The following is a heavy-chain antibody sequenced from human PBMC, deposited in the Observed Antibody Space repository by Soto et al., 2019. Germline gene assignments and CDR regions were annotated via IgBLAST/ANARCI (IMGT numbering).Heavy chain of an antibody. CDR1: GYTFNTYG. Sequence: QVQLVQSGAEVKRPGASVKVSCKASGYTFNTYGITWVRQAPGQGLEWLGWISPYNGNTKYAQNLQGRVTMTTDTSTGIVYMELRSLTSDDTAVYYCARDLDYDFWSGFLSPWGQGTLVTVSS. CDR3: ARDLDYDFWSGFLSP. D-gene: IGHD3-3*01. V-gene: IGHV1-18*01. CDR2: ISPYNGNT. J-gene: IGHJ5*02.